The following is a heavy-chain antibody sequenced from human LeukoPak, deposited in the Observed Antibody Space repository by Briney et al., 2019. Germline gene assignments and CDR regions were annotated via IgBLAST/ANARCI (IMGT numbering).Heavy chain of an antibody. CDR1: GFTFSSYE. CDR2: ISSSGSTI. Sequence: GGSLRLSCAASGFTFSSYEMNWVRQTPGKGLEWVSYISSSGSTIYYADSVKDRFTISRDNAKNSLYLQMNSLRAEDTTVYYCARVAPNNWNDAFDIWGQGTMVTVSS. D-gene: IGHD1-1*01. J-gene: IGHJ3*02. V-gene: IGHV3-48*03. CDR3: ARVAPNNWNDAFDI.